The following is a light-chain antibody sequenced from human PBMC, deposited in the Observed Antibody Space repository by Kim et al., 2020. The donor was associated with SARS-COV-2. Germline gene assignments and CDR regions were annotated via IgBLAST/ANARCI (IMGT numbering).Light chain of an antibody. J-gene: IGKJ5*01. Sequence: ASVGDRGTSNCRASQDIRSDVGLYQQTPERAPKLRIYGASSLQSGFPSRFSCSGSGTEFTLTISTLQPEDFATYFCLQHNTYPSTFGQGTRLEIK. CDR1: QDIRSD. CDR3: LQHNTYPST. CDR2: GAS. V-gene: IGKV1-17*01.